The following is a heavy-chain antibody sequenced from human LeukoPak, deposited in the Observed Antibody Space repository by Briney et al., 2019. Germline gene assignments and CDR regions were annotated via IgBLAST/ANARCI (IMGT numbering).Heavy chain of an antibody. D-gene: IGHD3-22*01. CDR2: ISSSDSTI. V-gene: IGHV3-11*01. Sequence: GGSLRLSCAASGFTFSDYYMSWIRQAPGKGLEWVSYISSSDSTIYYADSVKGRFTISRDNAKNSLYLQMNSLRAEDTAVYYCARDFGDSSGYWLYYYYGMDVWGQGTTVTVSS. CDR3: ARDFGDSSGYWLYYYYGMDV. CDR1: GFTFSDYY. J-gene: IGHJ6*02.